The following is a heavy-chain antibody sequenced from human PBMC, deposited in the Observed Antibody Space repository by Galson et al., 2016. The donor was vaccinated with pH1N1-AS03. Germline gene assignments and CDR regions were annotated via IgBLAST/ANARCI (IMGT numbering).Heavy chain of an antibody. CDR1: GYSFTGYW. J-gene: IGHJ6*02. V-gene: IGHV5-51*01. Sequence: QSGAEVKKTGESLKISCKGSGYSFTGYWIGWVRQKPGKGLEWMGIIYPSDSDTRYNPSFQGQVTISADESIGTAYLQWSSLKASDTAIYYCARHREYQVLSSTMDVWGQGTTVTVSS. D-gene: IGHD2-2*01. CDR3: ARHREYQVLSSTMDV. CDR2: IYPSDSDT.